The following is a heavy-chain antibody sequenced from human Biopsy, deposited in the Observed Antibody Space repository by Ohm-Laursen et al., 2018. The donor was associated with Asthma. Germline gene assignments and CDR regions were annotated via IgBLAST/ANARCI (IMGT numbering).Heavy chain of an antibody. V-gene: IGHV3-30-3*01. Sequence: SLRLSCAAPGFTFRSYAMHWVRQAPGKGLEWVAVGGSYYDGGLKYYADSVNGRFTVSRDNSKNTLFLQMNSLRVDDTAIYFCAKGQNSATSGYFYNWGQGTLVTVSS. CDR3: AKGQNSATSGYFYN. J-gene: IGHJ4*02. CDR1: GFTFRSYA. CDR2: GGSYYDGGLK. D-gene: IGHD3-22*01.